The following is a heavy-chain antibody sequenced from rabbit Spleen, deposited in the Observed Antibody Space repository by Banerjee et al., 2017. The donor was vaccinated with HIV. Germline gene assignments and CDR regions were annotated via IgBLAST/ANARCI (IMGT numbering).Heavy chain of an antibody. D-gene: IGHD6-1*01. CDR1: GFSFSSSDY. CDR2: ISAGSSGST. V-gene: IGHV1S45*01. CDR3: ARASNNYGEFDL. J-gene: IGHJ4*01. Sequence: QEQLLESGGGLVQPEGSLTLTCKASGFSFSSSDYMCWVRQAPGKGLEWIACISAGSSGSTYYASWAKGRFTISKTSSTTVTLQMTSLSAADSATYFCARASNNYGEFDLWGPGTLVTVS.